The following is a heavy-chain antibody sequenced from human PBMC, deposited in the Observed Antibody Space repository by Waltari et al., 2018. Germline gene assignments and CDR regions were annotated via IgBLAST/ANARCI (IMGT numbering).Heavy chain of an antibody. D-gene: IGHD2-15*01. CDR1: GGSSSRQSDY. J-gene: IGHJ5*02. Sequence: QLQLQESGPGLVKPSETLSLTCSVSGGSSSRQSDYWGWIRQPPGKGLEYIGNIYYSGSTYYNPSLKSRVTISIDTSKNQFSLKLSSVTAADTAVYYCARLPSGGASHWFDPWGQGTLVTVSS. V-gene: IGHV4-39*01. CDR2: IYYSGST. CDR3: ARLPSGGASHWFDP.